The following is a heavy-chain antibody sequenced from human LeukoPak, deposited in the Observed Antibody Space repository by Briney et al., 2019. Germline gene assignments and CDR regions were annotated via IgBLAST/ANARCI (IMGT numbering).Heavy chain of an antibody. J-gene: IGHJ4*02. Sequence: GGSLRLSCAASGFTFSSYAMSWVRQAPGKGLEWVSAISGSGGSTYCADSVKGRFTISRDNSKNTLYLQMNSLRAEDTAVYYCATLGMVRGNDYWGQGTLVTVSS. CDR3: ATLGMVRGNDY. D-gene: IGHD3-10*01. CDR2: ISGSGGST. V-gene: IGHV3-23*01. CDR1: GFTFSSYA.